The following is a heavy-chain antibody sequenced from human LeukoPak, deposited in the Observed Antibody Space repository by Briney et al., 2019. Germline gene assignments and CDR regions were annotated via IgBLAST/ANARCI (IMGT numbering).Heavy chain of an antibody. J-gene: IGHJ4*02. D-gene: IGHD4-11*01. CDR3: TSEGISNYTY. Sequence: PGGSLRLSCAASGFTFSGSAMHWVRQASGKGLEWVGRIRSKANSYATAYAASVKGRFTISRDDSKNTAYLQMNSLKTEDTAVYYCTSEGISNYTYWGQGTLVTVSS. V-gene: IGHV3-73*01. CDR2: IRSKANSYAT. CDR1: GFTFSGSA.